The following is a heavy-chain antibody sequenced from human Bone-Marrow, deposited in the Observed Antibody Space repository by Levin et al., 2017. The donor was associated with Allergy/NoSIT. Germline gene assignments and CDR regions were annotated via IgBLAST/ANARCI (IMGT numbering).Heavy chain of an antibody. V-gene: IGHV3-74*01. D-gene: IGHD4-23*01. J-gene: IGHJ4*02. Sequence: LPCAASGVTFSGFLMPWVRQAPGKGLMWVPRINSDGSSTNYADFVKGRFTIPRDNAKNTLYLPMNSLRGDDTAVYYCARAPFGGFDYWGQGTLVTVSS. CDR1: GVTFSGFL. CDR2: INSDGSST. CDR3: ARAPFGGFDY.